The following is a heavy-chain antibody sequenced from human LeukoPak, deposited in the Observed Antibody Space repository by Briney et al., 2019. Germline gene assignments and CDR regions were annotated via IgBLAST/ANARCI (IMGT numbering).Heavy chain of an antibody. CDR3: ARDFWGGYDLYFDY. D-gene: IGHD5-12*01. V-gene: IGHV4-38-2*02. CDR1: GYSISSGYY. J-gene: IGHJ4*02. CDR2: IYHSGST. Sequence: SETLSLTCAVSGYSISSGYYWGWSRQPPGQGLGWIGIIYHSGSTYYNPCLKSRVTIAVDTSKNQFSLKLSSVTAADTAVYYCARDFWGGYDLYFDYWGQGTLVTASS.